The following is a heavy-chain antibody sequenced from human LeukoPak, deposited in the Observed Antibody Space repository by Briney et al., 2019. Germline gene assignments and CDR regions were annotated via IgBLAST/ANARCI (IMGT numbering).Heavy chain of an antibody. CDR2: VSSDGINK. CDR1: GFTFTNYV. CDR3: ARVSDGSGFGDY. V-gene: IGHV3-30-3*01. J-gene: IGHJ4*02. D-gene: IGHD3-22*01. Sequence: GGSLRLSCVASGFTFTNYVIHWLRQAPGKGLEWVAVVSSDGINKYYADSVKGRFTISRDNSNNTLYLQMNSLRAEDTAVYYCARVSDGSGFGDYWGQGTLVTVSS.